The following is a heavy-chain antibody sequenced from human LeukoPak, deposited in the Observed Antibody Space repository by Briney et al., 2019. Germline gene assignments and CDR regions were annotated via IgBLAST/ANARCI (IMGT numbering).Heavy chain of an antibody. D-gene: IGHD1-1*01. CDR3: ARGYVVDY. Sequence: SETLSLTCTVSGGSISSSSYYWGWIRQPPGKGLEWIGSIYYSGSTYYNPSLKGRVTISVDTSKNQFSLKLSSVTAADTAVYYCARGYVVDYWGQGTLVTVSS. CDR2: IYYSGST. V-gene: IGHV4-39*01. J-gene: IGHJ4*02. CDR1: GGSISSSSYY.